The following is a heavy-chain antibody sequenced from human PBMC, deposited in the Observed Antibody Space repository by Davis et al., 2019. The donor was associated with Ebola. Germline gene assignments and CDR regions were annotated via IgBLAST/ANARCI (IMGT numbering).Heavy chain of an antibody. CDR3: ARGGYFDWLTRWHYYGMDV. CDR1: GYTFTTYD. CDR2: MNPNSDNT. J-gene: IGHJ6*02. D-gene: IGHD3-9*01. Sequence: ASVMVSCKASGYTFTTYDIHWVRQATGQGLEWMGWMNPNSDNTGYAQTFQGRVTMTRSTSISTAYMELSSLRSEDTAVYYCARGGYFDWLTRWHYYGMDVWGQGTTVTVSS. V-gene: IGHV1-8*01.